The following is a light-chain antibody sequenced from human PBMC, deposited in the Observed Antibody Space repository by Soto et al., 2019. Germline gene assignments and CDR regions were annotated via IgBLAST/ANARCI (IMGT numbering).Light chain of an antibody. CDR1: SSDVGGYNY. CDR2: EVI. V-gene: IGLV2-14*01. J-gene: IGLJ2*01. CDR3: SSYTTDSTYVL. Sequence: QSVLTQPASVSGSTGQSITISCTGTSSDVGGYNYVSWYQQYPGKGPKLIIYEVINRPSGVSNRFSGSKSGNTASLTISGLQADDEADYYCSSYTTDSTYVLFGGGTKLTVL.